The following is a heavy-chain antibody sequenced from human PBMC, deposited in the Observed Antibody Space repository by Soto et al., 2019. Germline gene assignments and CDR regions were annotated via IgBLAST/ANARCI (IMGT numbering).Heavy chain of an antibody. CDR2: INAGNGNT. D-gene: IGHD2-15*01. Sequence: QVHLVQSGAEVKKPGASVKVSCKASGYSFSNYAMHWVRQAPGQRLEWMGWINAGNGNTKYPQKFQDRVTITRDTSASTAYMELSSLRSEDTAVYYCAKGGNIAMVVADYGMDVWGQGTTVTVSS. CDR1: GYSFSNYA. V-gene: IGHV1-3*01. CDR3: AKGGNIAMVVADYGMDV. J-gene: IGHJ6*02.